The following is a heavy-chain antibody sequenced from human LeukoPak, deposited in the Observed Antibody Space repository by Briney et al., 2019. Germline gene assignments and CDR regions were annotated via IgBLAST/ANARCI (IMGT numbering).Heavy chain of an antibody. D-gene: IGHD3-3*02. V-gene: IGHV4-30-2*01. CDR1: GGSISSGGYS. CDR3: ARRVISEFSIDKGNWLDP. CDR2: IYHSGST. Sequence: SETLSLTCAVSGGSISSGGYSWSWIRQPPGKGLEWIGYIYHSGSTYYNPSLKSRVTISVDRSKNQFSLKLSSVTAADTAVYYCARRVISEFSIDKGNWLDPWGQGTLVTVSS. J-gene: IGHJ5*02.